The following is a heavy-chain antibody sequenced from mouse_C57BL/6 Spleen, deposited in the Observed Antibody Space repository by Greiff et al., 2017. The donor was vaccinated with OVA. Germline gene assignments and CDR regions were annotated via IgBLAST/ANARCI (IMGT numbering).Heavy chain of an antibody. J-gene: IGHJ2*01. D-gene: IGHD3-3*01. CDR2: ISGGSSTI. CDR3: ARGTDFDY. V-gene: IGHV5-17*01. Sequence: VQLKESGGGLVKPGGSLKLSCAASGFTFSDYGMHWVRQAPEKGLEWVAYISGGSSTIYYADTVKGRFTISRDNAKNTLFLQMTSLRSEDTAMYYCARGTDFDYWGQGTTLTVSS. CDR1: GFTFSDYG.